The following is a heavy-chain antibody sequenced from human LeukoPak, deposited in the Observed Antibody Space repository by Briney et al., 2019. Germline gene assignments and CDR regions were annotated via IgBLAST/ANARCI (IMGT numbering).Heavy chain of an antibody. V-gene: IGHV4-34*01. CDR2: INHSGST. D-gene: IGHD6-19*01. J-gene: IGHJ4*02. CDR3: ARGLSRRYSSGWYY. Sequence: ETLSLTCAVYGGSFSGYYWSWIRQPPGKGLEWIGEINHSGSTNYNPSLKSRVAISVDTSKNQFSLKLSSVTAADTAVYYCARGLSRRYSSGWYYWGQGTLVTVSS. CDR1: GGSFSGYY.